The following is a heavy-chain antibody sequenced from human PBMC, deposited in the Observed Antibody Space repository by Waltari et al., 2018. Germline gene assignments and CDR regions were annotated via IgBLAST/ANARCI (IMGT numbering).Heavy chain of an antibody. J-gene: IGHJ4*02. CDR3: AKESDSTGYFDY. CDR1: GFTSSNSA. V-gene: IGHV3-23*01. D-gene: IGHD3-22*01. Sequence: EVQLLASGGGFLQPGGSLRLSCVASGFTSSNSAMNWVRQAPGKGLEWVSLLSSTGATTYYADSVKARFTISRDNSKNTLYLEMHSLRVEDTAIYYCAKESDSTGYFDYWGQGTLVTVSS. CDR2: LSSTGATT.